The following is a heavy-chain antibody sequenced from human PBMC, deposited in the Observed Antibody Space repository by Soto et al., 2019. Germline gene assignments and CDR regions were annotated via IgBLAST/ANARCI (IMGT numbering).Heavy chain of an antibody. J-gene: IGHJ6*02. CDR2: SYYSGST. D-gene: IGHD6-19*01. V-gene: IGHV4-59*01. CDR1: GGSISSYY. Sequence: QVQLQESGPGLVKPSETLSLTCTVSGGSISSYYWSWIRQPPGKGLEWIGYSYYSGSTNYNPSLKSRVTISVDTSKNQFSLQLSSVTAADTAVYYCARDGYSSGWYGGYYYYYGMDVWGQGTTVPVSS. CDR3: ARDGYSSGWYGGYYYYYGMDV.